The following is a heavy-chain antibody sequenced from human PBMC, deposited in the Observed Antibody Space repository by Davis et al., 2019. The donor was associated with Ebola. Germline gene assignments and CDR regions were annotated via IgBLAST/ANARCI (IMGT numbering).Heavy chain of an antibody. Sequence: GESLKISCAASGFTFSSYGVHWVRQAPGKGLEWVAVIWYDGSNKYYADSVKGRFTISRDNSKNTLYLQMNSLRAEDTAVYYCAKDGLAYCGGDCYPPDYWGQGTLVTVSS. J-gene: IGHJ4*02. V-gene: IGHV3-30*02. D-gene: IGHD2-21*02. CDR2: IWYDGSNK. CDR3: AKDGLAYCGGDCYPPDY. CDR1: GFTFSSYG.